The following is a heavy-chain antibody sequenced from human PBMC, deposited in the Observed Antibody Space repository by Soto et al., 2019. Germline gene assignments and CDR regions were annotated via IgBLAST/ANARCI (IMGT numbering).Heavy chain of an antibody. CDR1: GGSISSGDYY. D-gene: IGHD6-13*01. J-gene: IGHJ5*02. CDR3: ASAPGIAAAGTGWFDP. CDR2: IYYSGST. V-gene: IGHV4-30-4*01. Sequence: QVQLQESGPGLVKPSQTPSLTCTVSGGSISSGDYYWSWIRQPPGKGLEWIGYIYYSGSTYYNPSLKSRVTISVDTSKNQFSLKLSSVTAADTAVYYCASAPGIAAAGTGWFDPWGQGTLVTVSS.